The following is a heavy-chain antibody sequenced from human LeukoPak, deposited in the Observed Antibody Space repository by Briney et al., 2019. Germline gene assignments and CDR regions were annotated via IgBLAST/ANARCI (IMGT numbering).Heavy chain of an antibody. V-gene: IGHV3-11*01. Sequence: GVSLRLSCATSGFTFTDYYMSWIRQAPGKGLEWVSYISVSGTTMYYADSVKGRFTLSRDNAKNSLYLQMNSLRAEDTAVYYRARVGRLQYGDYVAFDYWGQGALVTVSS. D-gene: IGHD4-17*01. J-gene: IGHJ4*02. CDR2: ISVSGTTM. CDR1: GFTFTDYY. CDR3: ARVGRLQYGDYVAFDY.